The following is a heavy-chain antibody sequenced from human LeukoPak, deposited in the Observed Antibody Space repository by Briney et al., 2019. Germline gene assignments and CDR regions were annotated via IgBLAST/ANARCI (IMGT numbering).Heavy chain of an antibody. CDR2: IYYSGST. CDR1: GGSIGRSSYY. V-gene: IGHV4-39*01. D-gene: IGHD3-10*01. Sequence: PSETLSLACTVSGGSIGRSSYYWGWIRQPPGKGLEWIGTIYYSGSTYYNPSLKSRVTISVDTSKNQFSLKLSSVTAADTAVYYCARLWGRGVKHDYWGQGTLVTVSS. CDR3: ARLWGRGVKHDY. J-gene: IGHJ4*02.